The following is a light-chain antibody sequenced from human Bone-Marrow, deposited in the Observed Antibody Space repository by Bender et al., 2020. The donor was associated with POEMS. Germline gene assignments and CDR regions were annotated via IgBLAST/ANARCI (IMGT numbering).Light chain of an antibody. Sequence: QSVLTQPASVSGSPGQSITISCTGSSSDVGSYNLVSWYQQHPGKAPKLMIYDGSKRPSGVPDRFSGSKSGNTASLTVSGLQAEDEAVYYCSSYGGSNNFGVLFGGGTRLTVL. CDR2: DGS. CDR1: SSDVGSYNL. J-gene: IGLJ2*01. V-gene: IGLV2-14*02. CDR3: SSYGGSNNFGVL.